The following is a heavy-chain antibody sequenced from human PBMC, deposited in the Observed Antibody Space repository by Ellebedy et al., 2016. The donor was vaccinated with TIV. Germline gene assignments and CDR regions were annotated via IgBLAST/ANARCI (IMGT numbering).Heavy chain of an antibody. J-gene: IGHJ4*02. D-gene: IGHD3-22*01. CDR2: ISAYNGNT. Sequence: AASVKVSCKASGYTFTSYGISWVRQAPGQGLEWMGWISAYNGNTNYAQKLQGRVNMTTDTSTSTAYVELRSLRSDDTAVYYCARERYYYDSSGYDYFDYWGQGTLVTVSS. CDR1: GYTFTSYG. CDR3: ARERYYYDSSGYDYFDY. V-gene: IGHV1-18*01.